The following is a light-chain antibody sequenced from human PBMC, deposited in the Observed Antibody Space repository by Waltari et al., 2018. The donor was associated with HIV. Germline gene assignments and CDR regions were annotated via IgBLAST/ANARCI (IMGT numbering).Light chain of an antibody. J-gene: IGKJ1*01. CDR1: QGIRTD. CDR2: DAS. Sequence: DVQVTQSPSSLSASVGDTVTITCRASQGIRTDVGWFQQKPGKAPKRLIYDASNLQTGVPSRFSGSGYGRDFTLTIRSLQPEDFANYYCLQYNSYPLTFGQGTKVEIK. V-gene: IGKV1-17*01. CDR3: LQYNSYPLT.